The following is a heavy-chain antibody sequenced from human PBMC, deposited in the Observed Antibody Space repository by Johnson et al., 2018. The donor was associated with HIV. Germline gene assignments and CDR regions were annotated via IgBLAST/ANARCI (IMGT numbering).Heavy chain of an antibody. J-gene: IGHJ3*02. D-gene: IGHD1-26*01. CDR1: GFTFDDYG. CDR3: AKDRGSPGIPAAFDI. Sequence: VQLVESGGGLVQPGGSLRLSCAASGFTFDDYGMNWVRQAPGKGLEWVSYISSSGSTIYSADSVKGRFTISRDNAKNSLYLQMNSLRAEDTALYYCAKDRGSPGIPAAFDIWGQGTMVTVSS. CDR2: ISSSGSTI. V-gene: IGHV3-48*04.